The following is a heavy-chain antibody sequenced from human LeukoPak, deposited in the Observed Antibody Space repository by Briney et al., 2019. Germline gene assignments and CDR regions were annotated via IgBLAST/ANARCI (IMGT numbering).Heavy chain of an antibody. CDR3: TRLDYYCSGDRCDYNWFDP. CDR2: IRNKVDGGT. Sequence: GGSLRLSCAASGFTFSSYSMNWVRQAPGKGLEWVGFIRNKVDGGTEYAASVKGRFTISRDDSRSIAYLQMNSLKTEDTAVYYCTRLDYYCSGDRCDYNWFDPWGQGTLVTVSS. CDR1: GFTFSSYS. V-gene: IGHV3-49*04. J-gene: IGHJ5*02. D-gene: IGHD2-15*01.